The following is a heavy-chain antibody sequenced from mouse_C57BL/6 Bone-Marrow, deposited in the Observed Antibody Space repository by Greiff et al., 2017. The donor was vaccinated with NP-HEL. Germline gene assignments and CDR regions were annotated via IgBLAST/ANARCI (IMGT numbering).Heavy chain of an antibody. D-gene: IGHD1-1*01. CDR1: GYTFTSYW. Sequence: QVQLQQPGAELVKPGASVKLSCKASGYTFTSYWMQWVKQRPGQGLEWIGEIDPSDSYTNYNQKFKGKATLTVDTSSSTAYMQLSSLTSEDSAVYYCASYYYGSSYEGYWGQGTTLTVSS. V-gene: IGHV1-50*01. CDR3: ASYYYGSSYEGY. CDR2: IDPSDSYT. J-gene: IGHJ2*01.